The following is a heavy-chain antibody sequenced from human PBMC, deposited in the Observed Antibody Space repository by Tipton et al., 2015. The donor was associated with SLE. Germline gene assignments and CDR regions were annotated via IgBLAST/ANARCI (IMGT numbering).Heavy chain of an antibody. Sequence: TLSLTCAVSGGSISSSNWWSWVRQPPGKGLEWIGEIYHSGSTNYNPSLKSRVTISVDTSKNQFSLKLSSVTAADTAVYYCARETSPRSGSSHFDYWGQGTLVTVSS. V-gene: IGHV4-4*02. CDR1: GGSISSSNW. CDR3: ARETSPRSGSSHFDY. CDR2: IYHSGST. J-gene: IGHJ4*02. D-gene: IGHD3-10*01.